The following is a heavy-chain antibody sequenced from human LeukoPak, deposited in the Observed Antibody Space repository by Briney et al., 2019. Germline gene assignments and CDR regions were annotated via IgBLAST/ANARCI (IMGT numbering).Heavy chain of an antibody. V-gene: IGHV3-48*04. J-gene: IGHJ4*02. CDR2: IGISSGNT. CDR1: GFPFSYYS. D-gene: IGHD1-1*01. Sequence: GGSLRLSCTASGFPFSYYSMNWVRQAPGKGLEWISYIGISSGNTKYADSVRGRFTISADNAKNSLYLQMNSLRVEDTAVYYCARDHNYAFDNWGQGTLVSVSS. CDR3: ARDHNYAFDN.